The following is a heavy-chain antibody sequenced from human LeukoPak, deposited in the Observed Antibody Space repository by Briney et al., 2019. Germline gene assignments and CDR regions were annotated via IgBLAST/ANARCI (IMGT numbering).Heavy chain of an antibody. CDR3: ARCRHGNCDYFDY. V-gene: IGHV4-4*07. D-gene: IGHD1-7*01. CDR1: GGSFTSDY. CDR2: FYTSGTT. J-gene: IGHJ4*02. Sequence: SETLSLTCTVSGGSFTSDYWSWIRQPAGRGLEWIGRFYTSGTTNYNPSLKSRVTMSADTSKNQFSLKLSSVTAADTAVYYCARCRHGNCDYFDYWGQGTLVTVSS.